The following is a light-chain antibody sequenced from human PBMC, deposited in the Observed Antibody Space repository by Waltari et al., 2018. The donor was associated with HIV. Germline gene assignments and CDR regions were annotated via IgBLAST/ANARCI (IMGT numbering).Light chain of an antibody. V-gene: IGLV2-8*01. CDR1: SSDVGGYNH. J-gene: IGLJ2*01. Sequence: SGTSSDVGGYNHVSWYQHHPGKAPKLIIFDVNKRPSGVPDRFSGCKSGNTASLTVSGLQAEDEADYFCGSYAGTNNIIFGGGTRLTVL. CDR2: DVN. CDR3: GSYAGTNNII.